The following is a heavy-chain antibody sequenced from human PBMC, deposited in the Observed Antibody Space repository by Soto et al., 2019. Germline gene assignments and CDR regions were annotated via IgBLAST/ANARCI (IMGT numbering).Heavy chain of an antibody. CDR1: GGTFSSYA. Sequence: ASVKVSCKASGGTFSSYAISWVRQAPGQGLEWMGGIIPIFGTANYAQKFQGRVTITADESTSTAYMELSSLRSEDTAVYYCARDSDYGDLVYFDYWGQGTLVTVSS. D-gene: IGHD4-17*01. V-gene: IGHV1-69*13. J-gene: IGHJ4*02. CDR3: ARDSDYGDLVYFDY. CDR2: IIPIFGTA.